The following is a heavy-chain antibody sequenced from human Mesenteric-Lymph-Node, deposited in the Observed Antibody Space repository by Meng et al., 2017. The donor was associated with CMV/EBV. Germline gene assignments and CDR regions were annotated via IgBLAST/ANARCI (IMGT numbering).Heavy chain of an antibody. CDR2: ISSSSSYI. D-gene: IGHD3-10*01. CDR1: GFTFSSYW. CDR3: ARTFYGSGSPIDY. J-gene: IGHJ4*02. Sequence: GGPLRLSCAASGFTFSSYWMSWVRQAPGKGLEWVSSISSSSSYIYYADSVKGRFTISRDNAKNSLYLQMNSLRAEDTAVYYCARTFYGSGSPIDYWGQGTLVTVSS. V-gene: IGHV3-21*01.